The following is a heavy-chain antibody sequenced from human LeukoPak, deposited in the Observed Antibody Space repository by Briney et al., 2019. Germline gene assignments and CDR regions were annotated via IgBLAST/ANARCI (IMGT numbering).Heavy chain of an antibody. Sequence: PGGSLRLSCAASGFTFSSYSMNWVRQAPGKGLEWVSSISSSSYIYYADSVKGRFTISRDNAKNSLYLQMNSLRAEDTAVYYCARDSRTFGGVMGDYWGQGTLVTVSS. CDR1: GFTFSSYS. CDR3: ARDSRTFGGVMGDY. J-gene: IGHJ4*02. D-gene: IGHD3-16*01. V-gene: IGHV3-21*01. CDR2: ISSSSYI.